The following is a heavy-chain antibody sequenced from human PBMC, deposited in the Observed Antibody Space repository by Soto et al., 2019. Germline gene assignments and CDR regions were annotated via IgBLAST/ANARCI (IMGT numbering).Heavy chain of an antibody. CDR2: IIPIFVTA. D-gene: IGHD3-10*01. CDR1: GGTFSSYA. V-gene: IGHV1-69*13. CDR3: ARQITMAKNWFDP. Sequence: ASVKVSCKASGGTFSSYAISWVRQAPGQGLEWMGGIIPIFVTANYAQKFQGRVTITADESTSTAYMELSSLRSEDTAVYYCARQITMAKNWFDPWGQGTLVTVSS. J-gene: IGHJ5*02.